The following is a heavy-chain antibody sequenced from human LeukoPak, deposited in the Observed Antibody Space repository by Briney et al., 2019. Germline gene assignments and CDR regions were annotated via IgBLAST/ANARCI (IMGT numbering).Heavy chain of an antibody. Sequence: ASVKVSCKASGYTFTSYGISWVRQAPGQGLEWMGWISAYNGNTNYAQKLQGRVTTTTDTSTSTAYMELRSLRSDDTAVYYCARDLELVTMIVVGHYYYMDVWGKGTTVTVSS. CDR1: GYTFTSYG. D-gene: IGHD3-22*01. CDR3: ARDLELVTMIVVGHYYYMDV. V-gene: IGHV1-18*01. J-gene: IGHJ6*03. CDR2: ISAYNGNT.